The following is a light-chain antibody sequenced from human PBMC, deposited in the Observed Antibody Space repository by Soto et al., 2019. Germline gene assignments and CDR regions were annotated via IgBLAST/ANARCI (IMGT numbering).Light chain of an antibody. Sequence: SVLTQPPSASGTPVQRVTISCSGSSYNIGSNTVNWYQQLPGTAPKLLIYSNNQRPSGVPDRFSGSKSGTSASLAISGLQSEDEADYYCAAWDDSLTGYVFGPGTKVTVL. CDR1: SYNIGSNT. V-gene: IGLV1-44*01. J-gene: IGLJ1*01. CDR2: SNN. CDR3: AAWDDSLTGYV.